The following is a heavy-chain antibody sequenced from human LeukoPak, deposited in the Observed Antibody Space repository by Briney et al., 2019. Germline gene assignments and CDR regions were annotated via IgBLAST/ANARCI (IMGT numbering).Heavy chain of an antibody. V-gene: IGHV3-49*04. D-gene: IGHD6-25*01. CDR1: GFTFGDYA. J-gene: IGHJ6*02. CDR2: IRSKAYGGTT. CDR3: TRDGSTGMDV. Sequence: GGSLRLSCTASGFTFGDYAMSWVRQAPGKGLEWVGFIRSKAYGGTTEYAASVKGRFTISRDDSKSIAYLQMNSLKTEDTAVYYCTRDGSTGMDVWGQRNTGTVSS.